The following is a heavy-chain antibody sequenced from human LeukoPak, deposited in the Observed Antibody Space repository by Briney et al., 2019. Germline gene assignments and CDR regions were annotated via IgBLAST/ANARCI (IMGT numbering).Heavy chain of an antibody. D-gene: IGHD6-19*01. V-gene: IGHV3-30*02. CDR1: GFTFSSYG. CDR2: IRYDGSNK. J-gene: IGHJ4*02. CDR3: AKGLGFLPQFDY. Sequence: GGSLRLSCAASGFTFSSYGMHWVRQAPGKGLEWVAFIRYDGSNKYYADSVKGRFTISRDNSKNTVYLQMNSLRAEDTALYYCAKGLGFLPQFDYWGQGTLVAVSS.